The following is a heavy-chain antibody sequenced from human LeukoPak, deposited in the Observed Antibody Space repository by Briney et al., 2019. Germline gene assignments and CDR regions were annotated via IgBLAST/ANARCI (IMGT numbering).Heavy chain of an antibody. Sequence: SDTLSLTCAVSGYSISSSNWWGWIRQPPGKGLEWIGYIYYSGSTNYNPSLKSRVTMSVDTSKNQFSLKLSSVTALDTAVYYCVGMDDAFDIWGQGTMVTVSS. CDR1: GYSISSSNW. D-gene: IGHD7-27*01. V-gene: IGHV4-28*06. CDR2: IYYSGST. J-gene: IGHJ3*02. CDR3: VGMDDAFDI.